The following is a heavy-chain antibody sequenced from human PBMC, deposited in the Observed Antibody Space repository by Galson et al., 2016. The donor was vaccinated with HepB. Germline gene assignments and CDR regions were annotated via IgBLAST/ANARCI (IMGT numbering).Heavy chain of an antibody. V-gene: IGHV3-53*01. J-gene: IGHJ3*01. Sequence: SLRLSCAASGFTVRTLYMSWVRQAPGKGLEWVPVIHSGGSTYHADSVKGRFTVSRDDSKNTVYLQMTSLRVEDTAIYYCAREGFNAFDVWGQGTVVTISS. CDR3: AREGFNAFDV. CDR2: IHSGGST. D-gene: IGHD3-3*01. CDR1: GFTVRTLY.